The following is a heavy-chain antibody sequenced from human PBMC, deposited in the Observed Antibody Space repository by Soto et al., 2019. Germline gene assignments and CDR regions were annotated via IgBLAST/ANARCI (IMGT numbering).Heavy chain of an antibody. CDR2: ISSSGSTI. Sequence: GGSLRLSCAASGFTFSSYEMNWVRQAPGKGLEWVSYISSSGSTIYYADSVKGRFTISRDNAKNSLYLQMNSLRAEDTAVYYCARGHKGGYYYCGMDVWGQGTTVTVSS. CDR3: ARGHKGGYYYCGMDV. V-gene: IGHV3-48*03. CDR1: GFTFSSYE. J-gene: IGHJ6*02.